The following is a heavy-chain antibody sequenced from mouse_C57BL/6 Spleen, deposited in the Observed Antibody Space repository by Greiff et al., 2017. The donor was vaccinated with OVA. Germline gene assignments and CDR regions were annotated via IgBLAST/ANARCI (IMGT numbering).Heavy chain of an antibody. CDR2: IDPETGGT. CDR1: GYTFTDYE. CDR3: TREGFTTVVAYYFDY. J-gene: IGHJ2*01. V-gene: IGHV1-15*01. Sequence: VQLQESGAELVRPGASVTLSCKASGYTFTDYEMHWVKQTPVHGLEWIGAIDPETGGTAYNQKFKGKAILTADKSSSTAYMELRSLTSEDSAVYYCTREGFTTVVAYYFDYWGQGTTLTVSS. D-gene: IGHD1-1*01.